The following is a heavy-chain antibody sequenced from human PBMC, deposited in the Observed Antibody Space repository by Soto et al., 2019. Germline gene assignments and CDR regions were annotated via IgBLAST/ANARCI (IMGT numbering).Heavy chain of an antibody. Sequence: GGSLRLSCAAFGFTFSSYDMHWVRQATGKGLEWVSAIGTAGDTYYPGSVEGRFTISRENAKNSLYLQMNSLRAGDTAVYYCARGSTYYYDSSGYYIYYFDCWGQGTLVTVSS. CDR1: GFTFSSYD. J-gene: IGHJ4*02. V-gene: IGHV3-13*01. D-gene: IGHD3-22*01. CDR3: ARGSTYYYDSSGYYIYYFDC. CDR2: IGTAGDT.